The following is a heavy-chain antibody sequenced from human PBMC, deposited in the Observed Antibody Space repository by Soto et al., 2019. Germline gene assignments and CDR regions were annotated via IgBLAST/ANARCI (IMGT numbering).Heavy chain of an antibody. V-gene: IGHV4-39*01. Sequence: SETLSLTYPVSGGPISSSTYYWGWIRQLPGKGLEWIGSIFYSASTYYNPSPRSRVAIYIDLSKNQFSLKLSSVTAADTAVYYCARHLVVAATTYNWFALWGQGTLVTAPQ. J-gene: IGHJ5*02. CDR3: ARHLVVAATTYNWFAL. CDR1: GGPISSSTYY. CDR2: IFYSAST. D-gene: IGHD2-15*01.